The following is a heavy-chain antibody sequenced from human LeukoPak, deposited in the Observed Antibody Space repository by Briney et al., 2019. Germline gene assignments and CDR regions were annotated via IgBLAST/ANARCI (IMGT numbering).Heavy chain of an antibody. D-gene: IGHD6-19*01. J-gene: IGHJ6*02. V-gene: IGHV4-59*01. Sequence: PSQTLSLTCTVAAGSISSYYWSWIRQPPGKGLEWIGYIYYIGSTNYNPSLKTRVPLSVDTSKNQFSLKLSSVTAADTAVYYCARESIAVAGAYYDYYGMDVWGQGTTVTVSS. CDR1: AGSISSYY. CDR3: ARESIAVAGAYYDYYGMDV. CDR2: IYYIGST.